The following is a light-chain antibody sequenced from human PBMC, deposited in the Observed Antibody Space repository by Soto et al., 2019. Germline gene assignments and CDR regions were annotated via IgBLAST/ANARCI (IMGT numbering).Light chain of an antibody. CDR2: EGS. CDR1: SSDVGSYNL. V-gene: IGLV2-23*01. Sequence: QSALTQPAPVSGSPGQSITISCTGTSSDVGSYNLVSWYQQHPGKAPKLMIYEGSKRPSGVSNRFSGSKSGNTASLTISGLQAEDEADYYCCSYAGSSVFGTGTKVTVL. J-gene: IGLJ1*01. CDR3: CSYAGSSV.